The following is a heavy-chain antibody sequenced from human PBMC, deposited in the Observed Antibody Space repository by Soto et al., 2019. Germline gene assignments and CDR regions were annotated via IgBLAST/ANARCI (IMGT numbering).Heavy chain of an antibody. D-gene: IGHD2-21*02. CDR3: ARDACGGDCWNLFDY. Sequence: ASVKVSCKASGYTFTSYYMHWVRQAPGQGLEWMGIINPSGGSTSYAQKFQGRVTMTRDTSTSTVYMELSSLRSEDTAVYYCARDACGGDCWNLFDYWGQGTLVTVSS. CDR1: GYTFTSYY. J-gene: IGHJ4*02. V-gene: IGHV1-46*01. CDR2: INPSGGST.